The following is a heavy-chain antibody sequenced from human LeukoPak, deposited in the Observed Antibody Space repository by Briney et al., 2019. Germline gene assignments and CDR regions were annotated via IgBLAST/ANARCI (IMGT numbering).Heavy chain of an antibody. V-gene: IGHV4-30-4*08. CDR2: IYYSGST. CDR3: ARGDYGGNPGYFDY. D-gene: IGHD4-23*01. Sequence: SETLSLTCTVSGGSISSGDYYWSWIRQPPGKGLEWIGYIYYSGSTYYNPSLKSRVTISVDTSKNQFSLKLSSVTAADTAVYYCARGDYGGNPGYFDYWGQGTLVTVSS. CDR1: GGSISSGDYY. J-gene: IGHJ4*02.